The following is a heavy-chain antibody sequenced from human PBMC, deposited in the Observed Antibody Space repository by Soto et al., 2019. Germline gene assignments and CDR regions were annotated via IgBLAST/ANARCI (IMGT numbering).Heavy chain of an antibody. Sequence: GGSLRLSCAASGFTFSSYGMHWVRQAPGKGLEWVAVISYDGSNKYYADSVKGRFTISRDNSKNTLYLQMNSLRAEDTAVYYCAKDGPIPLGGGYDGPFLAPEISGFDYWGQGTLVTVSS. CDR3: AKDGPIPLGGGYDGPFLAPEISGFDY. CDR1: GFTFSSYG. D-gene: IGHD5-12*01. J-gene: IGHJ4*02. CDR2: ISYDGSNK. V-gene: IGHV3-30*18.